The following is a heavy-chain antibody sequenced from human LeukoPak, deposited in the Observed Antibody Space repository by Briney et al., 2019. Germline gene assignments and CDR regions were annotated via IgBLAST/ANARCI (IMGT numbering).Heavy chain of an antibody. CDR2: IYYSGST. V-gene: IGHV4-59*01. D-gene: IGHD1-7*01. Sequence: PSETLSLTCTVSGGSISSYYWRWIRQPPGKGLEWIGYIYYSGSTNYNPSLKSRVTVSVDTSKNQFSLKLSSVTAADTAVYYCARDNWNYGSSMDVWGQGTTVTVSS. CDR1: GGSISSYY. J-gene: IGHJ6*02. CDR3: ARDNWNYGSSMDV.